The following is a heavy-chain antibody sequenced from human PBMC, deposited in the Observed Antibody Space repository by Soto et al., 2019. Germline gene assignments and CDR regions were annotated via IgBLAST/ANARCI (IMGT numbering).Heavy chain of an antibody. CDR1: GFTFSDYG. Sequence: QVQLVESGGGVVQPGRTLRLSCAVSGFTFSDYGMHWVRQAPGKGLEWVAVMSYAGTYKYYADSVKGRLTISRDLSGNTLFLQMNSLRLEDTAVYFCAKEMYPRTVLDSSSSGGDYWGQGTLVTVSS. D-gene: IGHD6-6*01. CDR3: AKEMYPRTVLDSSSSGGDY. V-gene: IGHV3-30*18. J-gene: IGHJ4*02. CDR2: MSYAGTYK.